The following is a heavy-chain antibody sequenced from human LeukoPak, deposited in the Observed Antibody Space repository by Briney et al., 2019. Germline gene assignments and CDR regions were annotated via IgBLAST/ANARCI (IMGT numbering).Heavy chain of an antibody. CDR3: ARSPFNSGYEYFDY. CDR1: GGSISSSNW. D-gene: IGHD5-12*01. CDR2: IYHSGST. Sequence: XVSGGSISSSNWXXWVRQPPGKXXXXIGEIYHSGSTNYNPSLKSRVTISVDKSKNQLSLKLRSVTAADTAVYSCARSPFNSGYEYFDYWGQGTLVTVSS. V-gene: IGHV4-4*01. J-gene: IGHJ4*02.